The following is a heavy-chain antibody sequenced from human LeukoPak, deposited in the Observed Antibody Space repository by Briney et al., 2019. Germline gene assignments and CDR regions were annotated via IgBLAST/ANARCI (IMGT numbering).Heavy chain of an antibody. D-gene: IGHD6-13*01. CDR1: GGSISSYY. J-gene: IGHJ6*03. CDR2: IYTSGST. CDR3: ARDYGYSSSWYYYYYMDV. Sequence: SETLSLTCTVSGGSISSYYWSWIRQPAGKGLEWIGRIYTSGSTNYNPSLKSRVTMSVDTSKNQFSLKLSSVTAADTAVYYCARDYGYSSSWYYYYYMDVWGKGTTVTISS. V-gene: IGHV4-4*07.